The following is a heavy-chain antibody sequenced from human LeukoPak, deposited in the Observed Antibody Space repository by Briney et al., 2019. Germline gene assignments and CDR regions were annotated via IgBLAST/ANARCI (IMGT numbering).Heavy chain of an antibody. V-gene: IGHV3-33*06. CDR1: GFTFSSYG. D-gene: IGHD4-23*01. CDR3: AKDTRGYGGNSDDAFDI. J-gene: IGHJ3*02. Sequence: GGSLRLSCAASGFTFSSYGMLWVRQAPGKGLEWVAVIWYDGSKKYYADSVKGRFTTSRDNSKNTLYLQMNSLRAEDTAVYYCAKDTRGYGGNSDDAFDIWGQGTMVTVSS. CDR2: IWYDGSKK.